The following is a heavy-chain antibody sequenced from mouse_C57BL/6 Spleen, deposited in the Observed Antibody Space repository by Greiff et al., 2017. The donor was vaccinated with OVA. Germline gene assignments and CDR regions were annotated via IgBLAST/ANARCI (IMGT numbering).Heavy chain of an antibody. D-gene: IGHD1-1*01. J-gene: IGHJ4*01. CDR1: GYTFTSYW. V-gene: IGHV1-72*01. CDR3: ARGGSITTVVAPYAMDY. CDR2: IDPNSGGT. Sequence: QVQLQQPGAELVKPGASVKLSCKASGYTFTSYWMHWVKQRPGRGLEWIGRIDPNSGGTKYNEKFKSKATLTVDKPSSTAYMQLSSLTSEVSAVYCCARGGSITTVVAPYAMDYWGQGTSVTVSS.